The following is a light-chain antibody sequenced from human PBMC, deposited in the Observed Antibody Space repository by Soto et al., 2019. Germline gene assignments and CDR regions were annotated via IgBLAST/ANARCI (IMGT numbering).Light chain of an antibody. CDR2: AAS. CDR1: QYISSW. V-gene: IGKV1-12*01. Sequence: DIQMTQSPSSVSASVGDRVTITCRASQYISSWLAGYQQNPGKAPQLLIYAASSLQSGVPSRFSGSGSGTDFTLTISSLQAEDFATYYCLQSNSFPHTFGQGTKLEIK. CDR3: LQSNSFPHT. J-gene: IGKJ2*01.